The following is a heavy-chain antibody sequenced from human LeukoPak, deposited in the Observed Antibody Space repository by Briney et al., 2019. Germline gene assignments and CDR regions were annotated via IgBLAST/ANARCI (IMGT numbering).Heavy chain of an antibody. CDR2: INHSGST. J-gene: IGHJ4*02. CDR1: GGSFSGYY. D-gene: IGHD7-27*01. V-gene: IGHV4-34*01. CDR3: AREDANWGDFDS. Sequence: SETLSLTCAVYGGSFSGYYWSWIRQPPGKGLEWIGEINHSGSTNYNPSLKSRVTISVDTSKNQFSLKLSSMTAADTAEYYCAREDANWGDFDSWGQGTLVTVSS.